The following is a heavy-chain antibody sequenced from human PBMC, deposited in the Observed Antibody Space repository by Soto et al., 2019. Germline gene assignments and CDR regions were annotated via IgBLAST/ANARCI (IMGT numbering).Heavy chain of an antibody. Sequence: GGSLRLSCAASGFTFSNYWMTWVRQAPGKGLGWVANIKEDGSEKHYVDSVKGRFTISRDNAKNSLYLQMNSLRVEDTAVYFCSRDVVVGAKALNYWGQGALVTVSS. CDR3: SRDVVVGAKALNY. CDR2: IKEDGSEK. J-gene: IGHJ4*02. V-gene: IGHV3-7*01. CDR1: GFTFSNYW. D-gene: IGHD2-15*01.